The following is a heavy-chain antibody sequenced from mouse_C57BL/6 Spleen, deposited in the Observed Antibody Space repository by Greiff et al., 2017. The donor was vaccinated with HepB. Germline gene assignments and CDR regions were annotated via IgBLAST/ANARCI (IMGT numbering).Heavy chain of an antibody. CDR1: GYTFTSYW. J-gene: IGHJ2*01. Sequence: QVQLKESGAELVMPGASVKLSCKASGYTFTSYWMHWVKQRPGQGLEWIGEIDPSDSYTNYNQKFKGKSTLTVDKSSSTAYMQLSSLTSEDSAVYYCARDLSGSSFHYWGQSTTLTVSS. D-gene: IGHD1-1*01. CDR3: ARDLSGSSFHY. V-gene: IGHV1-69*01. CDR2: IDPSDSYT.